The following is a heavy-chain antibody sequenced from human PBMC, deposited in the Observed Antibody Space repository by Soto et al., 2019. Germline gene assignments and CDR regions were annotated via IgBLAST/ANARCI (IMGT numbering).Heavy chain of an antibody. D-gene: IGHD3-9*01. V-gene: IGHV4-59*08. Sequence: PSETLSLTCTVSPDSLNGHYWSWLRQTPGKELEWIGYIFYTGKTNYNSSLKSRVTMTLDTFENQFSLKLSSVTAADTAVYYCARHPGYYDILTGYTTYYFDSWGQGILVTVSS. J-gene: IGHJ4*02. CDR1: PDSLNGHY. CDR3: ARHPGYYDILTGYTTYYFDS. CDR2: IFYTGKT.